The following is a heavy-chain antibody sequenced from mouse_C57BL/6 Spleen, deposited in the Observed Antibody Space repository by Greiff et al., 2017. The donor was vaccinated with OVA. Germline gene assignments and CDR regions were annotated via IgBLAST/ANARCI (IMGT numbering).Heavy chain of an antibody. CDR3: ARGRDYGSSWCFDD. CDR2: INPGSGGT. Sequence: VQLQQSGAELVRPGTSVKVSCKASGYAFTNYLIEWVKQRPGQGLEWIGVINPGSGGTNYNEKFKGKATLTADKSSSTAYMQLSSLTSEDSAVYYCARGRDYGSSWCFDDWGTGTTVTVSA. V-gene: IGHV1-54*01. D-gene: IGHD1-1*01. CDR1: GYAFTNYL. J-gene: IGHJ1*03.